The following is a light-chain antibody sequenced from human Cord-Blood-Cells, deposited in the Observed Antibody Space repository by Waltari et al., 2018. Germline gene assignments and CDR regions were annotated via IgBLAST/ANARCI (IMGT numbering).Light chain of an antibody. V-gene: IGLV2-14*01. J-gene: IGLJ3*02. Sequence: QSALPQPASVSGSPGQSITISCTGTRRDVGGYNYVSWYQQHPGKAPKLMIYDVSNRPSGVSNRFSGSKSGNTASLTISGLQAEDEADYYCSSYTSSSTWVFGGGTKLTVL. CDR1: RRDVGGYNY. CDR3: SSYTSSSTWV. CDR2: DVS.